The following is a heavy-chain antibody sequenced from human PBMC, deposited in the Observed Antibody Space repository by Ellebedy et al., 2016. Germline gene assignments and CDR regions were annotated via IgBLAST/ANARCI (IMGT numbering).Heavy chain of an antibody. V-gene: IGHV1-69*04. D-gene: IGHD2-21*02. J-gene: IGHJ5*02. CDR1: GYTFSSYG. CDR3: ARGVTWVKWLDP. Sequence: ASVKVSCKASGYTFSSYGISWVRQAPGQGLEWMGRIIPILGIANYAQKFQGRVTITADKSTSTAYMELSSLRSEDTAVYYCARGVTWVKWLDPWGQGTLVTVSS. CDR2: IIPILGIA.